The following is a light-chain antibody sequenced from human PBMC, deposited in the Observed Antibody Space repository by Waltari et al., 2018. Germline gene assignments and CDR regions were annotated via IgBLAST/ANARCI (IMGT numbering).Light chain of an antibody. V-gene: IGKV3-20*01. CDR3: QQYDGIVVT. Sequence: EIVLTQSPGTLSLSPGDRATLSCRASQTVSTIALRWYQQKPGQAPRVLIYSTYNRATGIPDRFSGSGSGTDFTLTINRLAPEDFAMYYGQQYDGIVVTFGGGTKVEI. CDR1: QTVSTIA. CDR2: STY. J-gene: IGKJ4*01.